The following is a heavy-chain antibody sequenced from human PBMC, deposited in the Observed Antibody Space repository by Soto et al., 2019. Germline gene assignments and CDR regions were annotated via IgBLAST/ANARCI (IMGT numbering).Heavy chain of an antibody. CDR2: IIPIFGTA. D-gene: IGHD5-18*01. J-gene: IGHJ6*02. CDR3: ASIMDTAMVGILDPYYYYYGMDV. V-gene: IGHV1-69*13. Sequence: GASVKVSCKASGGTFSSYAISWVRQAPGQGLEWMGGIIPIFGTANYAQKFQGRVTITADESTSTAYMELSSLRSEDTAVYYCASIMDTAMVGILDPYYYYYGMDVWGQGTTVTVSS. CDR1: GGTFSSYA.